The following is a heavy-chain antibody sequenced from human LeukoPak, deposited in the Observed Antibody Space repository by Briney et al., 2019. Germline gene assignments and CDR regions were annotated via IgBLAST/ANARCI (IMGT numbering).Heavy chain of an antibody. V-gene: IGHV3-74*03. Sequence: GGSLRLSCAASGFTLRNYWMHWVRQAPGKGLVWVSRGEGDGSTSTYADSVKGRFTISRDTAKNTLYLQMNSLRADDTAVYYCAKDRWELLWRGELDHWGQGTLVTVSS. J-gene: IGHJ4*02. D-gene: IGHD1-26*01. CDR2: GEGDGSTS. CDR1: GFTLRNYW. CDR3: AKDRWELLWRGELDH.